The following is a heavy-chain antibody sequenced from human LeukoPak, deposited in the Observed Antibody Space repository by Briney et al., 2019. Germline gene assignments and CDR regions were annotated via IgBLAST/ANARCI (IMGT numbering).Heavy chain of an antibody. CDR1: GFTFNTYA. D-gene: IGHD3-3*01. CDR3: ARGFLDFDS. Sequence: GGSLRLSCAASGFTFNTYAMSWVRQAPGKGLEWVALIWYDGSNTYYADSVKGRFTISRDDSKNTVYLQMNSLRAEDTALYYCARGFLDFDSWGQGTLVIVSS. J-gene: IGHJ4*02. CDR2: IWYDGSNT. V-gene: IGHV3-33*08.